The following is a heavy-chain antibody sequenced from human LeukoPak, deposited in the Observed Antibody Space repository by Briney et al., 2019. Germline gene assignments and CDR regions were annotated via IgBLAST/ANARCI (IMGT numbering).Heavy chain of an antibody. J-gene: IGHJ4*02. CDR1: GYSISSGYY. CDR3: ARVLRYFDWLSGTGYFDY. D-gene: IGHD3-9*01. CDR2: IYHSGST. Sequence: KPSETLSLTCTVSGYSISSGYYWGWIRQPPGKGLEWIGSIYHSGSTYYNPSLKSRVTISVDTSKNQFSLKLSSVTAADTAVYYCARVLRYFDWLSGTGYFDYWGQGTLVTVSS. V-gene: IGHV4-38-2*02.